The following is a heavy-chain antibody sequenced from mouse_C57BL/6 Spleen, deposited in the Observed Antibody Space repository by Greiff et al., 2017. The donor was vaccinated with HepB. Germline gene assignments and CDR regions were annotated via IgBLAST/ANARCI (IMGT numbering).Heavy chain of an antibody. D-gene: IGHD1-1*01. CDR2: IYPGDGDT. J-gene: IGHJ2*01. CDR3: AVYYYGSSYVYYFDY. Sequence: QVQLQQSGPELVKPGASVKISCKASGYAFSSSWMNWVKQRPGKGLEWIGRIYPGDGDTNYNGKFKGKATLTADKSSSTAYMQLSSLTSEDSAVYFCAVYYYGSSYVYYFDYWGQGTTLTVSS. CDR1: GYAFSSSW. V-gene: IGHV1-82*01.